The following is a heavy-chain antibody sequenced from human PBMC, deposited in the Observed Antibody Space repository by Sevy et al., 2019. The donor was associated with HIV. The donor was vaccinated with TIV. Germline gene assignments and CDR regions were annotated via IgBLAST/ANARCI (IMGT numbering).Heavy chain of an antibody. CDR1: GFIFSSHG. V-gene: IGHV3-23*01. CDR3: AKDLAIVVGDAFDI. D-gene: IGHD3-22*01. J-gene: IGHJ3*02. Sequence: GGSLRLSCAASGFIFSSHGMNWVRQAPGKGLEWVSAIGGRDTGTYYADSVKGRFTISRDNSRNTLFLQMNSLRAEDTAVYYCAKDLAIVVGDAFDIWGQGTVVTVSS. CDR2: IGGRDTGT.